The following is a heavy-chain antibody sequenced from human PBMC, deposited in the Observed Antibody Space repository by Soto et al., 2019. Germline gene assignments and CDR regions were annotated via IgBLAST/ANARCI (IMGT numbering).Heavy chain of an antibody. J-gene: IGHJ4*02. D-gene: IGHD3-10*01. V-gene: IGHV1-3*01. Sequence: ASVKVSFKASGYSFTSYAMHWVHQAPGQRLEWMGWINAGNGNTKYSQKFQGRVTITRDTSASTVYMELSSLRSEDTAVYYCARAPITMVRGVIITATSPKRPPHDFWGQGTLVTVSS. CDR3: ARAPITMVRGVIITATSPKRPPHDF. CDR1: GYSFTSYA. CDR2: INAGNGNT.